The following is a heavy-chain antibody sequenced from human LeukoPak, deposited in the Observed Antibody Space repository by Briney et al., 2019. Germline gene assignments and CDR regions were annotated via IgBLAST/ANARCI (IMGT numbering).Heavy chain of an antibody. CDR1: GYTFTGYY. CDR2: INPNSGGT. CDR3: ARDNSVGDVAWWFDP. Sequence: ASVKVSCKASGYTFTGYYMHWVRQAPGQGLEWMGWINPNSGGTNYAQKFQGRVTMTRDTSISTAYMELSRLRSEDTAVYYCARDNSVGDVAWWFDPWGQGTLVTVSS. V-gene: IGHV1-2*02. D-gene: IGHD1-26*01. J-gene: IGHJ5*02.